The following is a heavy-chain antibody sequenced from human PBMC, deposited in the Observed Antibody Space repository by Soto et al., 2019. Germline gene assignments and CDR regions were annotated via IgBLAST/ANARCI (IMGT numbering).Heavy chain of an antibody. J-gene: IGHJ4*02. CDR3: ARERTGDPSFFDY. Sequence: PSETLSLTCSVSGGSVSDKTYYWSWIRQPPGKRLEWLGYIFYSGSTNYNPSLKSRVTISVDSSKNQFSLKLSSVTAADTAVYYCARERTGDPSFFDYWGQGTLVTVSS. D-gene: IGHD7-27*01. CDR2: IFYSGST. CDR1: GGSVSDKTYY. V-gene: IGHV4-61*01.